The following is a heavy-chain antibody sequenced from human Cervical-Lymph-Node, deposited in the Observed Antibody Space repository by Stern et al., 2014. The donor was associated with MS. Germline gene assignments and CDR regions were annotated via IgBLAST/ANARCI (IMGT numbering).Heavy chain of an antibody. CDR1: GGTFSSYA. CDR2: IIPIFGTA. J-gene: IGHJ6*02. V-gene: IGHV1-69*01. Sequence: VQLVESGAEVKKPGSSVKVSCKASGGTFSSYAISWVRQAPGQGLEWMGGIIPIFGTANYAQKFQGRVTITADESTSTAYMELSSLRSEDTAVYYCARQIVVVVAATPGYSYGMDVWGQGTTVTVSS. CDR3: ARQIVVVVAATPGYSYGMDV. D-gene: IGHD2-15*01.